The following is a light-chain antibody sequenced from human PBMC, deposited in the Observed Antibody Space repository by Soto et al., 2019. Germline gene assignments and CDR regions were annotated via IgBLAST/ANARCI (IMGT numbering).Light chain of an antibody. Sequence: QSVLTQPPSASGTPGQRVTISCSGSSSNIGSNTVNWYQQLPGTAPKLLIYSNNQRPSGVTDRFSGSKAGTSASLAISGLQSEDEDDYYCAAWDDSLNALFGGGTKLTVL. CDR3: AAWDDSLNAL. J-gene: IGLJ2*01. V-gene: IGLV1-44*01. CDR2: SNN. CDR1: SSNIGSNT.